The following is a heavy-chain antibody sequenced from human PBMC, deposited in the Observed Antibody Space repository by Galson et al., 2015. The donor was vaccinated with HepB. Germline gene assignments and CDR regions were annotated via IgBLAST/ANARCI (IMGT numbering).Heavy chain of an antibody. V-gene: IGHV3-30-3*01. J-gene: IGHJ4*02. Sequence: SLRLSCAASGFTFSSYAMHWVRQAPGKGLEWVAVISYDGSNKYYADSVKGRFTISRDNSKNTLYLQMNSLRAEDTAVYYCARDRHSSGWYGTLEYWGQGTLVTVSS. CDR2: ISYDGSNK. D-gene: IGHD6-19*01. CDR1: GFTFSSYA. CDR3: ARDRHSSGWYGTLEY.